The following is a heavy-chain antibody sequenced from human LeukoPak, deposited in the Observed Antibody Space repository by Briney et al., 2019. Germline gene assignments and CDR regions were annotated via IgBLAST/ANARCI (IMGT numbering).Heavy chain of an antibody. D-gene: IGHD4-17*01. Sequence: TSETLSLTCTVSGGSISSGGYYWSWIRQPPGKGLEWIGYIYYSGSTNYNPSLKSRVTISVDTSKNQFSLKLSSVTAADTAVYYCARGLGYGEYLVPFDIWGQGTLVTVSS. J-gene: IGHJ3*02. CDR1: GGSISSGGYY. V-gene: IGHV4-61*08. CDR2: IYYSGST. CDR3: ARGLGYGEYLVPFDI.